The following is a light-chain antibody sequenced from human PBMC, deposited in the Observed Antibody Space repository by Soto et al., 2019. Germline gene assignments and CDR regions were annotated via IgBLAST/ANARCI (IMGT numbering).Light chain of an antibody. CDR3: QQYYDWPLT. Sequence: EIVMTQSPATLSVSPGERATLFCRASQGVNTYLAWYQQKPGQAPRLLIYGPSTRATGIPARFSGSGSGTEVTLPISSLQSEDFAVYYCQQYYDWPLTFGGGTKVEVK. V-gene: IGKV3-15*01. CDR1: QGVNTY. CDR2: GPS. J-gene: IGKJ4*01.